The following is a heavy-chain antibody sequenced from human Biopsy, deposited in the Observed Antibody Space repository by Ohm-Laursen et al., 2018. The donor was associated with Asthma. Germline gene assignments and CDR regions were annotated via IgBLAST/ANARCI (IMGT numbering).Heavy chain of an antibody. V-gene: IGHV3-30*03. CDR1: GFTFSIYD. CDR2: ISYDGGNK. D-gene: IGHD4-23*01. Sequence: SLRLSCSAFGFTFSIYDIHWARQVPGKGLEWVAVISYDGGNKFYGDSVKGRFTLSRDNSRNTLYLQMNSLRVEDTAIYYCARTHERWTSIQDDALDIWGQGTMVTVSS. CDR3: ARTHERWTSIQDDALDI. J-gene: IGHJ3*02.